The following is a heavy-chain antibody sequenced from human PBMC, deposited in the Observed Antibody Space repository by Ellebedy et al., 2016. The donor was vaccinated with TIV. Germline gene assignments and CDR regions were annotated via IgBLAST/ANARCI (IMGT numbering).Heavy chain of an antibody. J-gene: IGHJ4*02. CDR3: ARPCSGGSCYGGIFDYFDY. CDR2: TYYRSKWYN. V-gene: IGHV6-1*01. Sequence: SQTLSLTCAISGDSVSSNSAAWNWIRQSPSRGLEWLGRTYYRSKWYNDYAVSVNSRITINPDTSKNQFSLKLSSVTAADTAVYYCARPCSGGSCYGGIFDYFDYWGQGTLVTVSS. D-gene: IGHD2-15*01. CDR1: GDSVSSNSAA.